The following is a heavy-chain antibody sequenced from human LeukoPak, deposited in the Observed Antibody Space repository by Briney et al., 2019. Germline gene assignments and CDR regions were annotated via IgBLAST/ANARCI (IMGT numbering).Heavy chain of an antibody. CDR3: ARRLPRGAIVVKSWWFDP. Sequence: GGSLRLSCAASGFTFSSYWMSWVRQAPGKGLEWVANIKQDGSEKYYVDSVKGRFTISRDNAKNSLYLQMNSLRAEDTAVYYCARRLPRGAIVVKSWWFDPWGQGTLVTVSS. V-gene: IGHV3-7*01. CDR1: GFTFSSYW. J-gene: IGHJ5*02. D-gene: IGHD3-22*01. CDR2: IKQDGSEK.